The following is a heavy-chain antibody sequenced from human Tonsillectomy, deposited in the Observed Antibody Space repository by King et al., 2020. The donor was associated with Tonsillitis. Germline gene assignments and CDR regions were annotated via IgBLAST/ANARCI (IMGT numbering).Heavy chain of an antibody. V-gene: IGHV4-38-2*02. CDR3: AKDWGGGDPRDY. CDR1: GYSISSGYY. CDR2: IYHSGST. J-gene: IGHJ4*02. D-gene: IGHD4-17*01. Sequence: VQLQESGPGLLKPSETLSLTCTVSGYSISSGYYWGWIRQPPGKGLEWIGSIYHSGSTYYNPSLKSRVTISVDTSKNQFSLKLSSVTAADTAVYYCAKDWGGGDPRDYWGQGTLVTVSS.